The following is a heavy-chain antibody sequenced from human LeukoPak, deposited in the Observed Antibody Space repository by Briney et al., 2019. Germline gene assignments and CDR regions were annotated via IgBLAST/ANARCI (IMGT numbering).Heavy chain of an antibody. D-gene: IGHD6-13*01. CDR3: TRSRPGTEAGQPNFDY. V-gene: IGHV3-48*01. CDR2: ISSISSII. J-gene: IGHJ4*02. Sequence: GGSLRLPCAASGFTFSTYSMSWVRQAPGKGLEWVSYISSISSIIYYADSVKGRFTISRDSARNSLYLQMNSLRAEDTAVYYCTRSRPGTEAGQPNFDYWGQGTLVTVSS. CDR1: GFTFSTYS.